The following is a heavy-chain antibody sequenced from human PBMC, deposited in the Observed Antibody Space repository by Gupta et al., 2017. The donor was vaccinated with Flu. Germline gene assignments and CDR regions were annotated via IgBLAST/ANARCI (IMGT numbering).Heavy chain of an antibody. J-gene: IGHJ4*02. CDR2: ISVSNGDT. CDR1: GFAFSTYA. V-gene: IGHV3-23*01. Sequence: EVQLLESGGGLVQPGGSLRLSCAASGFAFSTYAMSWIRQAPGKGLEWVSSISVSNGDTYYADSVKGRFTISSDTSKNTLYLQMNSLRAEDTALYYCASIDEVGYWGQGTLVTVSS. CDR3: ASIDEVGY. D-gene: IGHD3-10*01.